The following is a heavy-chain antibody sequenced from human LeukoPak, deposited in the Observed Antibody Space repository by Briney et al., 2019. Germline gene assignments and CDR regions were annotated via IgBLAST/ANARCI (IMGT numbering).Heavy chain of an antibody. J-gene: IGHJ4*01. Sequence: GGSLRLSCAASGFNFIDYSMNWVRQAPGKGLEWISYIGISSGNTKYADSVKGRFTISRDKVRNSLYLQMNSLRVEDTAVYYCARDHRYAFDNWGHGTLVTVSS. CDR3: ARDHRYAFDN. CDR1: GFNFIDYS. V-gene: IGHV3-48*01. D-gene: IGHD5-12*01. CDR2: IGISSGNT.